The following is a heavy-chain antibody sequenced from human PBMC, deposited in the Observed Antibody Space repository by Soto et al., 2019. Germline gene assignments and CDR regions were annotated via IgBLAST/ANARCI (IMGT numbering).Heavy chain of an antibody. V-gene: IGHV3-48*01. CDR2: ISSSSSTI. Sequence: EVQLVESGGGLVQPGGSLRLSCAASGFTFSSYSMNWVRQAPGKGLEWVSYISSSSSTIYYADSVKGRFTISRDNAKTSLYLQITSLRAEDTAVYYCASLGYSGYEHFDYWGQGTLVTVSS. D-gene: IGHD5-12*01. CDR1: GFTFSSYS. J-gene: IGHJ4*02. CDR3: ASLGYSGYEHFDY.